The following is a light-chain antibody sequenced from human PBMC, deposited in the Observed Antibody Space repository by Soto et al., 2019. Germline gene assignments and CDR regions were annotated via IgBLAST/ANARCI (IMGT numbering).Light chain of an antibody. CDR2: GTS. J-gene: IGKJ5*01. CDR3: QQYKDWPRT. V-gene: IGKV3-15*01. CDR1: QSVSSN. Sequence: EIVVTHSPATLSVSPGERATLSCKTSQSVSSNLVWYQQKPGQAPRLLIYGTSTRATGIPARFSGSGSGTEFTLTLSSLQSEDFAVYYCQQYKDWPRTFGQGTRLEIK.